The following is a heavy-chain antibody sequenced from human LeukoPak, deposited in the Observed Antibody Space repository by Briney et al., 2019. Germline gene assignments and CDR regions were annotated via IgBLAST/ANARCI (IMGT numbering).Heavy chain of an antibody. D-gene: IGHD5-24*01. V-gene: IGHV3-7*04. J-gene: IGHJ4*02. CDR1: GFPFSSYW. CDR3: TRVGYIDEGIDY. Sequence: GGSLRLSCVASGFPFSSYWMTWVRQAPGKGLEWVANIKQDGSKKSYVDSVKGRFTISRDNAKNSLYLQMNSLRAEDTAVYYRTRVGYIDEGIDYWGQGTLVTVSS. CDR2: IKQDGSKK.